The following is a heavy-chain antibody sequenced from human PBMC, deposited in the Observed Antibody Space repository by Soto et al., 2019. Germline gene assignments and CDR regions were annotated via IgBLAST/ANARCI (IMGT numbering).Heavy chain of an antibody. CDR2: IYPPDSDT. CDR1: EYSFTNYW. V-gene: IGHV5-51*01. D-gene: IGHD2-15*01. Sequence: VESLKISCKGSEYSFTNYWIGWVRQMPGKGLEWMGIIYPPDSDTRYYPSFQGQVTISADESISTAYLQWSSLKASDTAMYYCARHGMQGSYSSGMDVWGQGPTVTV. CDR3: ARHGMQGSYSSGMDV. J-gene: IGHJ6*02.